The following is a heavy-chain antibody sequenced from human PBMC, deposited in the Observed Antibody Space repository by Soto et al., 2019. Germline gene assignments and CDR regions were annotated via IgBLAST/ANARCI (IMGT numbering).Heavy chain of an antibody. D-gene: IGHD3-10*01. CDR2: IYHSGST. J-gene: IGHJ5*02. V-gene: IGHV4-30-2*01. CDR1: GGSISSGGYS. Sequence: TLSLTCAVSGGSISSGGYSWSWIRQPPGKGLEWIGYIYHSGSTYYNPSLKSRVTISVDRSKNQFSLKLSSVTAADTAVYYCARGVVRGVISWFDPWGQGTLVTVSS. CDR3: ARGVVRGVISWFDP.